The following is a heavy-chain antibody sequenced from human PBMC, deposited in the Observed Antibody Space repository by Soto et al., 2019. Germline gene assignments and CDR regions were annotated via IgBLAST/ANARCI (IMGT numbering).Heavy chain of an antibody. CDR1: GFSLTTRGVG. D-gene: IGHD3-16*01. Sequence: QITLKESGPTLVKPTKTHTLICTFSGFSLTTRGVGVGWIRQPPGKALECLALIYWDDDKRYSPSLQSRLSITKDTSKNQVVLTMTNVDPVDTATYYCAHIPNYYQYDWFDPWGQGTLVSVSS. CDR3: AHIPNYYQYDWFDP. J-gene: IGHJ5*02. V-gene: IGHV2-5*02. CDR2: IYWDDDK.